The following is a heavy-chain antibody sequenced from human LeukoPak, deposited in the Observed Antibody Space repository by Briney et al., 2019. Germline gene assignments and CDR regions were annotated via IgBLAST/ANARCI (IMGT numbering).Heavy chain of an antibody. J-gene: IGHJ5*02. D-gene: IGHD2-15*01. CDR2: IIPIFGTA. CDR3: AGGHDPLYNWFDP. Sequence: SVTVSCKASGGTFSIYAISWVRQAPGQGLEWMGGIIPIFGTANYAQKFQGRVTITADESTSTAYMELSSLRSEYTAVYYCAGGHDPLYNWFDPWGQGTLVTVSS. V-gene: IGHV1-69*13. CDR1: GGTFSIYA.